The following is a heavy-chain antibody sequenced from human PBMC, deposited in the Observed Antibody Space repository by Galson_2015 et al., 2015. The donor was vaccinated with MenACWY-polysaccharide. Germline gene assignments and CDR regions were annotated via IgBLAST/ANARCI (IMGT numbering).Heavy chain of an antibody. CDR1: GFTFSSYG. Sequence: SLRLSCAASGFTFSSYGMSWVRQAPGKGLEWVSSISGSGGSTFYADSVKGRFTISRDNSKNTLSLQVYSLRAEDTAKYYCAKDLRVRATTGSELHFWGQGTLDTVAS. D-gene: IGHD1-26*01. CDR2: ISGSGGST. CDR3: AKDLRVRATTGSELHF. V-gene: IGHV3-23*01. J-gene: IGHJ4*02.